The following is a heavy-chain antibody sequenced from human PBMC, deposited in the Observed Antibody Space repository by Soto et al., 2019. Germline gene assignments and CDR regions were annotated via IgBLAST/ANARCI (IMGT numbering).Heavy chain of an antibody. J-gene: IGHJ4*02. D-gene: IGHD6-19*01. V-gene: IGHV3-11*01. CDR3: ARGGVAYTSGWGIDY. CDR1: GFTFSDYY. Sequence: QVQLVESGGGLVKPGGSLRLSCAASGFTFSDYYMNWIRQAPGKGLEWVSYISSGGDTIYYADSVKGRFTMSRDNAKNSLYVQMDSLRAEDTAVYYCARGGVAYTSGWGIDYWGQGTLVTVSS. CDR2: ISSGGDTI.